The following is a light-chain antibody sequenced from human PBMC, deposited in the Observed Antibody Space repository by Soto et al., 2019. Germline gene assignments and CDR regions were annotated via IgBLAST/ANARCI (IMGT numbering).Light chain of an antibody. V-gene: IGKV3-20*01. CDR3: QQYGNSRT. J-gene: IGKJ1*01. CDR2: GVS. CDR1: QSVSSKS. Sequence: EIVLTQSPGTLSLSPGERATLYCRASQSVSSKSLAWYQQKPGQAPRLLIYGVSIRATGIPDRISGSGSGTAFILTISRLEPEDFAVYYCQQYGNSRTFGQGTKVEIK.